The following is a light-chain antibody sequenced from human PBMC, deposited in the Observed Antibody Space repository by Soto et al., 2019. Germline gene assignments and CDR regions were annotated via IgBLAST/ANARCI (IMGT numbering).Light chain of an antibody. CDR3: QQYSGWPRT. J-gene: IGKJ1*01. V-gene: IGKV3-20*01. Sequence: EIVMTQSPATLSLSPGERATLSCRASQSINNNYLAWYQQKRGEAPRLLIYGATSRATSIPGRFSGSGSGAEFTLTISSLESEDFAVYYCQQYSGWPRTFGQGTKVEIK. CDR2: GAT. CDR1: QSINNNY.